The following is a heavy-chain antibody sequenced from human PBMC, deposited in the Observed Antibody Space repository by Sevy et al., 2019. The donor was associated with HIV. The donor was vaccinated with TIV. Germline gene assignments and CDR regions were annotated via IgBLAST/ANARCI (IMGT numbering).Heavy chain of an antibody. CDR3: ARSPPVVVVPGAPSWFDP. Sequence: SETLSLTCAVHDGSFSGYYWNWIRQLPGNGLEWIGEINESGFTYYNPSLKSRVTISVDTSKKQFSLKLNSVTAADTAVYFCARSPPVVVVPGAPSWFDPLGQGTVVTVSS. D-gene: IGHD2-2*01. CDR1: DGSFSGYY. J-gene: IGHJ5*02. V-gene: IGHV4-34*01. CDR2: INESGFT.